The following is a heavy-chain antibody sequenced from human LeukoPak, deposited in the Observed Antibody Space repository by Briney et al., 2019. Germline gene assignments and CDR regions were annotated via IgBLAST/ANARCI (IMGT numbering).Heavy chain of an antibody. CDR1: GFTFSSYG. Sequence: GGSLRLSCAASGFTFSSYGMHWVRQAPGKGLEWVAVISYDGRNIHYPDSVKGRFTISRDISTDTLWLQMDSLRTEDTAVYYCAKGPLGGTAAAIDYWGQGTLVTVSS. CDR3: AKGPLGGTAAAIDY. CDR2: ISYDGRNI. D-gene: IGHD2-2*01. J-gene: IGHJ4*02. V-gene: IGHV3-30*18.